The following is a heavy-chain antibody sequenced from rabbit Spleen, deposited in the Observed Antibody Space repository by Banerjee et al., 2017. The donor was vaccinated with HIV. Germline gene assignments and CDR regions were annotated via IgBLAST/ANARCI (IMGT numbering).Heavy chain of an antibody. J-gene: IGHJ6*01. D-gene: IGHD8-1*01. CDR1: GLDFSSNV. CDR3: ARDAGSSFSTYGMDL. CDR2: IGAGNSGTT. V-gene: IGHV1S40*01. Sequence: QSLEESGGDLVKPGASLTLTCTASGLDFSSNVMCWVRQAPGKGLEWIGCIGAGNSGTTYFATWAKGRFTCSKTSSTTVTLQMTRLTAADTATYFCARDAGSSFSTYGMDLWGQGTLVTVS.